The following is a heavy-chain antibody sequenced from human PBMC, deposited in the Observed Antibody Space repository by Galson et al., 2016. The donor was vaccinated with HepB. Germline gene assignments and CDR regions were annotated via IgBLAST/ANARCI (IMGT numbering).Heavy chain of an antibody. CDR1: GGSFKTYY. V-gene: IGHV4-34*01. CDR2: INHSGTT. D-gene: IGHD5-18*01. Sequence: SETLSLTCAVYGGSFKTYYWSWIRQSPGKGLEWIGEINHSGTTNYKPSLKGRVTISIDTSKKQLSLILNSVTAADTAVYYCARLYSYGVFDYWGQGTLVTVSS. CDR3: ARLYSYGVFDY. J-gene: IGHJ4*02.